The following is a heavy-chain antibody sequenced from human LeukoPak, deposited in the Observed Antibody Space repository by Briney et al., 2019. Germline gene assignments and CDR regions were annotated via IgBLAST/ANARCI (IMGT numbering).Heavy chain of an antibody. CDR3: ARVTIFGVVKN. V-gene: IGHV4-61*02. J-gene: IGHJ4*02. CDR2: IYTSGST. D-gene: IGHD3-3*01. Sequence: SETLSLTCTVSGGSISSGSYYWSWIRQPAGKGLEWIGRIYTSGSTNYNPSLKSRVTISVDTSKNQFSLKLSSVTAADTAVYYCARVTIFGVVKNWGQGTLATVSS. CDR1: GGSISSGSYY.